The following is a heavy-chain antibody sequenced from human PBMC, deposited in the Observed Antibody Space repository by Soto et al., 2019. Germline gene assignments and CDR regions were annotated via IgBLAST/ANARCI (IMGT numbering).Heavy chain of an antibody. D-gene: IGHD1-26*01. CDR1: GFTFSSYW. CDR2: IDSDGNST. J-gene: IGHJ4*02. Sequence: EVQLVESGGGLVQPGGSLRLSCAASGFTFSSYWMHWVRQVPGKGLVGVSHIDSDGNSTTYADSVKGRFTIARDNAKNTVYLQMNSLRADDTAVYYCVRDDVGVGIDYWGLGTLVTVSS. CDR3: VRDDVGVGIDY. V-gene: IGHV3-74*03.